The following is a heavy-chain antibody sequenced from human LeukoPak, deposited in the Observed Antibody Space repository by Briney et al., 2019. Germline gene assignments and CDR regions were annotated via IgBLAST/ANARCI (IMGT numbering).Heavy chain of an antibody. CDR2: MYYSGSS. CDR1: GGSISGVSYY. V-gene: IGHV4-39*01. Sequence: PSETLSLTCTVSGGSISGVSYYCGWVRQPPGKGLEWIGSMYYSGSSHYNPSLKSRVSISVNTSKNQCSLKLTSVTAAGTAVYYCARHGYSSSWLPSYYNYIDVWGKGTTVTVSS. J-gene: IGHJ6*03. CDR3: ARHGYSSSWLPSYYNYIDV. D-gene: IGHD6-13*01.